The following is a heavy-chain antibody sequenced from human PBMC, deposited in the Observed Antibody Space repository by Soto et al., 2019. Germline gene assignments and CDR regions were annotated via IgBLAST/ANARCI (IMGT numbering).Heavy chain of an antibody. CDR2: ISGSGGST. V-gene: IGHV3-23*01. CDR1: GFTFSSYA. CDR3: AKDRIAAAGTGAFVF. J-gene: IGHJ3*01. Sequence: GGSLRLACAASGFTFSSYAMSWVRQAPGKGLEWVSAISGSGGSTYYADSVKGRFTISRDNSKNTLYLQMNSLRAEDTAVYYCAKDRIAAAGTGAFVFWGKGTLVTVSS. D-gene: IGHD6-25*01.